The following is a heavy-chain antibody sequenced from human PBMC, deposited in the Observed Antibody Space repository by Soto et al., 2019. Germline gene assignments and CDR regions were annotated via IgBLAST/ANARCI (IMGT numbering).Heavy chain of an antibody. Sequence: EVQLVESGGGLVKPGGSLRLSCAASGFTFSNAWMSWVRQAPGKGLEWVGRIKSKTDGGTTDYAAPVKGRFTISRDDSKNTLYLQMNSLKTEDTAVYYCTTDIVVVPAAMLARVYRGQGTLVTVSS. D-gene: IGHD2-2*01. CDR2: IKSKTDGGTT. V-gene: IGHV3-15*01. J-gene: IGHJ4*02. CDR1: GFTFSNAW. CDR3: TTDIVVVPAAMLARVY.